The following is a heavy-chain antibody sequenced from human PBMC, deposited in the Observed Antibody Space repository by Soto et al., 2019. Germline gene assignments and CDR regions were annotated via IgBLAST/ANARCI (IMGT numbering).Heavy chain of an antibody. D-gene: IGHD1-26*01. J-gene: IGHJ4*02. CDR3: AREDGSYYYFDC. V-gene: IGHV3-74*01. CDR2: INSEGTST. Sequence: EVQLVESGGGLVQPGGSLRLSCAASGFSFSSYWMHWVRQAPGKGLVWVSSINSEGTSTSYADSVKGRFTISRDNAKNTMYLQMNSLRVEDTAVYYCAREDGSYYYFDCWGQGTLVPVSA. CDR1: GFSFSSYW.